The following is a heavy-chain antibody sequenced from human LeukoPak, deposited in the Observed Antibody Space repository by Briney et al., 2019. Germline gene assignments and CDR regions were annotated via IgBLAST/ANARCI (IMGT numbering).Heavy chain of an antibody. J-gene: IGHJ6*03. Sequence: PSETLSLTCTVSGYSISSGYYWGWIRQPPGKGLEWIGSIYHSGSTYYNPSLKSRVTISVDTSKNQFSLKLSSVTAADTAVYYCASARRIDIVVVVAATTDYYYMDVWGKGTTVTVSS. D-gene: IGHD2-15*01. CDR2: IYHSGST. CDR1: GYSISSGYY. V-gene: IGHV4-38-2*02. CDR3: ASARRIDIVVVVAATTDYYYMDV.